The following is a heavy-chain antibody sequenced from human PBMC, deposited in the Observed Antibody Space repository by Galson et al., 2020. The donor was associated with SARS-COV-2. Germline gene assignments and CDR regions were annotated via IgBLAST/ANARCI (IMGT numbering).Heavy chain of an antibody. Sequence: ASVKVSCKASGYTFTGYYMHWVRQAPGQGLEWMGWINPNSGGTNYAQKFQGWVTMTRDTSISTAYMELSRLRSDDTAVYYCARGYCSGGSCYLRDYYYGMDVWGQGTTVTVSS. J-gene: IGHJ6*02. V-gene: IGHV1-2*04. CDR3: ARGYCSGGSCYLRDYYYGMDV. D-gene: IGHD2-15*01. CDR2: INPNSGGT. CDR1: GYTFTGYY.